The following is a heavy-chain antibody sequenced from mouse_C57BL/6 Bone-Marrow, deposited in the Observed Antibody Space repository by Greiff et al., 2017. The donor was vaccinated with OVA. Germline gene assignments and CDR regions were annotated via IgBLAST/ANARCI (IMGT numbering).Heavy chain of an antibody. D-gene: IGHD1-3*01. CDR1: GYAFSSSW. CDR2: IYPGDGDT. V-gene: IGHV1-82*01. J-gene: IGHJ1*03. Sequence: VQLQQSGPELVKPGASVKISCKASGYAFSSSWMNWVKQRPGKGLEWIGRIYPGDGDTNYNGKFKGKATLTADKSSSTAYMPLSSLTSEDSAVSFCVRSFLNYWYIEVWGTGTTGSLSS. CDR3: VRSFLNYWYIEV.